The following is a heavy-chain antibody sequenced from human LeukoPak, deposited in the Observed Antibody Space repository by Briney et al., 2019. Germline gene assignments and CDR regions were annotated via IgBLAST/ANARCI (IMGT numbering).Heavy chain of an antibody. D-gene: IGHD2-2*01. CDR3: ARPDCSSTSCLNAFDI. CDR2: INPNSGGT. Sequence: GASVKVSCKASGYTFTGYYMHWVRQAPGQGLEWMGRINPNSGGTNYAQNFQGRVTMTSDTSISTAYMDLSRLTSDDTAVYYCARPDCSSTSCLNAFDIWGQGTMVTVSS. CDR1: GYTFTGYY. J-gene: IGHJ3*02. V-gene: IGHV1-2*06.